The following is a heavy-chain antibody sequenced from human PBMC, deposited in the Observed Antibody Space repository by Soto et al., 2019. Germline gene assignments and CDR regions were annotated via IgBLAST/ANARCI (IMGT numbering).Heavy chain of an antibody. CDR1: GGSVSSGSYY. D-gene: IGHD6-13*01. Sequence: QVQLQESGPGLVKPSETLSLSCTVSGGSVSSGSYYWSWLRQPPGKGLEGMGYISYSGSTNYNSSRRSRVSIAVDTSKHQVSRKLSSVTAADTDVYYCAGAAAGTEGWFDPWGQGTLVTVSS. V-gene: IGHV4-61*01. CDR3: AGAAAGTEGWFDP. J-gene: IGHJ5*02. CDR2: ISYSGST.